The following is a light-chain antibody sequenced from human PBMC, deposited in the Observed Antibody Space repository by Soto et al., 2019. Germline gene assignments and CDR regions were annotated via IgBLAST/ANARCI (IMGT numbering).Light chain of an antibody. Sequence: QSVLTQPPSASGTPGQRVTISCSGSSSNIGSKTVNWYQQLPGAAPKFVIYSNDQRPSGVPDRFSGSKSGTSASLAISGLQSEDEADYYCAAWDDSLNAPVFGGGTKLTVL. CDR2: SND. V-gene: IGLV1-44*01. J-gene: IGLJ3*02. CDR3: AAWDDSLNAPV. CDR1: SSNIGSKT.